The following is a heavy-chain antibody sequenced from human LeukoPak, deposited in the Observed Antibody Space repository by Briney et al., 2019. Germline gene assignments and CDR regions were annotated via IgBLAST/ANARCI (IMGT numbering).Heavy chain of an antibody. CDR1: GFTFSTYG. D-gene: IGHD6-13*01. CDR2: ISGSGGST. J-gene: IGHJ4*02. V-gene: IGHV3-23*01. Sequence: PGETLRLSCAASGFTFSTYGMSWVRQAPGKGLEWVSAISGSGGSTFYADSVKGRFTISRDNAKNSLYLQMNSLRAEDTAVYYCASGSGSSWYNVHLSFDYWGQGTLVTVSS. CDR3: ASGSGSSWYNVHLSFDY.